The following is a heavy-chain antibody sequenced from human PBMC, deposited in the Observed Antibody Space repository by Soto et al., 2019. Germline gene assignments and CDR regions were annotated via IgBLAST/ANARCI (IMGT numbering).Heavy chain of an antibody. CDR2: ISGGGDTT. CDR3: ARDGWYYYGSXSYYTPYYYYGMDV. CDR1: GFTFSSYG. V-gene: IGHV3-23*01. J-gene: IGHJ6*02. D-gene: IGHD3-10*01. Sequence: GGSLRLSCAASGFTFSSYGISWIRLSPGKGLEWVSVISGGGDTTYYTPSVKGRFTISRDDFRNTLYLQMNSLRAEDTAVYYCARDGWYYYGSXSYYTPYYYYGMDVWGQGTTVTVSS.